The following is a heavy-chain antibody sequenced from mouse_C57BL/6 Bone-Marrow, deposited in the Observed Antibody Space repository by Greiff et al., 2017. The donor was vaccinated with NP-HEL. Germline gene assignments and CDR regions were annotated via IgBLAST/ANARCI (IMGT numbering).Heavy chain of an antibody. CDR2: IDPSDSET. CDR1: GYTFTSYW. V-gene: IGHV1-52*01. Sequence: QVQLQQPGAELVRPGSSVKLSCKASGYTFTSYWMHWVKQRPIQGLEWIGNIDPSDSETHYNQKFKDKATLTVDKSSSTAYMQLSSLTSEVSAVYYCARWGYYGFAYWGQGTLVTVSA. J-gene: IGHJ3*01. D-gene: IGHD2-1*01. CDR3: ARWGYYGFAY.